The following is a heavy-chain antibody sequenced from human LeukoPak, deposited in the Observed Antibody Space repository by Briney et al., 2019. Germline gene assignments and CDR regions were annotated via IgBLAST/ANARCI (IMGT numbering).Heavy chain of an antibody. J-gene: IGHJ4*02. D-gene: IGHD3-22*01. CDR1: GFTFSSYE. CDR3: ANAETTYYYDSSGYFFHY. Sequence: GGSLRLSCAASGFTFSSYEMNWVRQAPGKGLEWVSAISGSGGSTYYADSVKGRFTISRDNSKNTLYLQMNSLRAEDTAVYYCANAETTYYYDSSGYFFHYWGQGTLVTVSS. V-gene: IGHV3-23*01. CDR2: ISGSGGST.